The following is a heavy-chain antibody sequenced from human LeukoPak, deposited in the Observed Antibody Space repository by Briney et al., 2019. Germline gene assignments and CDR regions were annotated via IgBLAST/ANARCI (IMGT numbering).Heavy chain of an antibody. V-gene: IGHV3-23*01. Sequence: PGGSLRLSCAASGFTFSTCAISWVRQAPGKGLEWVSTISGGGRSTDYADSVRGLFTISRDNSKNTLYLQMNSLRAEDTAVYYCARERYFDYWGQGTLVTVSS. CDR3: ARERYFDY. CDR2: ISGGGRST. J-gene: IGHJ4*02. CDR1: GFTFSTCA.